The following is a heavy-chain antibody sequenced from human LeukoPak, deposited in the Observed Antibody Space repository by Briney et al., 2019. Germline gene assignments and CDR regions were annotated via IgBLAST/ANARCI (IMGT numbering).Heavy chain of an antibody. CDR3: ARDHRIGGS. CDR1: GFTFSNYA. Sequence: GGSLRLSCAASGFTFSNYAMSWVRQAPGKGLEWVSVIYEDGSTYYADSVKGRFTISRDNSKNTIYLQMNSLRAEDTAVYYCARDHRIGGSWGQGTLVTVSS. J-gene: IGHJ4*02. CDR2: IYEDGST. V-gene: IGHV3-53*01. D-gene: IGHD3-16*01.